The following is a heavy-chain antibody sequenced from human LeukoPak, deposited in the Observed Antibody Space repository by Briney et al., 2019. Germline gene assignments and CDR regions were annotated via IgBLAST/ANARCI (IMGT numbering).Heavy chain of an antibody. CDR2: IYYSGST. CDR3: ARWYSSSSGGYGMDV. Sequence: SETLSLTCTVSGGSISSYYWSWIRQPPGKGLGWIGYIYYSGSTNYNPSLKSRVTISVDTSKNQFSLKLSSVTAADTAVYYCARWYSSSSGGYGMDVWGQGTTVTVPS. D-gene: IGHD6-6*01. CDR1: GGSISSYY. V-gene: IGHV4-59*01. J-gene: IGHJ6*02.